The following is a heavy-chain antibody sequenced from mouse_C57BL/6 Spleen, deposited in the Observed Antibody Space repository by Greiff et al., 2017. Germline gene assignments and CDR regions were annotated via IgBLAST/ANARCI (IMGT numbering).Heavy chain of an antibody. CDR2: FHPYNDDT. CDR1: GYTFTTYP. Sequence: VQLQQSGAELVKPGASVKMSCKASGYTFTTYPIEWMKQNHGKSLEWIGNFHPYNDDTKYNEKFKGKATLTVEKSSSTVYLELSRLTSDDSAVYYCTIKYYGSSYDYFDYWGQGTTLTVSS. CDR3: TIKYYGSSYDYFDY. V-gene: IGHV1-47*01. D-gene: IGHD1-1*01. J-gene: IGHJ2*01.